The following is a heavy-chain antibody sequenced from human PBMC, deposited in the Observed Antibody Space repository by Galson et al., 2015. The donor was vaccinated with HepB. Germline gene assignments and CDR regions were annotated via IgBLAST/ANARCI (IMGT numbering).Heavy chain of an antibody. CDR2: ISSNGGST. D-gene: IGHD3-10*01. CDR3: ARARMVRGVSLYGMDV. J-gene: IGHJ6*02. Sequence: SLRLSCAASGFTFSSYAMHWVRQAPGKGLEYVSAISSNGGSTYYANSVKGGFTISRDNSKNTLYLQMGSLRAEDMAVYYCARARMVRGVSLYGMDVWGQGTTVTASS. CDR1: GFTFSSYA. V-gene: IGHV3-64*01.